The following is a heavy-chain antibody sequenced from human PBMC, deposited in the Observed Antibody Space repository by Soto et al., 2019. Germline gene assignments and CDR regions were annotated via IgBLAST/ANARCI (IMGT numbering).Heavy chain of an antibody. V-gene: IGHV4-34*01. J-gene: IGHJ4*02. Sequence: SETLSLTCGVNDGSLNGYFWSWIRQSPGKGLEWIGEINPSGSTSHNPSLKSRVTLSIDTSKNQFSLRLSSLTAADMAIYYCARRGRYGSSRNSCYFYFDAWVQGTLVTVSS. CDR3: ARRGRYGSSRNSCYFYFDA. CDR2: INPSGST. D-gene: IGHD2-2*01. CDR1: DGSLNGYF.